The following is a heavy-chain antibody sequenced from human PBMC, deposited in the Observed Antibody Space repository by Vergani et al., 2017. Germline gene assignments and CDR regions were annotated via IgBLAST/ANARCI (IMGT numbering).Heavy chain of an antibody. CDR3: ARSQGYYWYSDP. CDR1: GYSIGSGFY. D-gene: IGHD3-22*01. Sequence: QLQLHKSGPGLVKPSETLSLTCSVSGYSIGSGFYWAWIRQSPGEGLQWLTSIHNRGKTYHNPSLKSRVSVSLDTSKNRFSLNLTSVTATDTAVYYCARSQGYYWYSDPGAPGSFFTVS. V-gene: IGHV4-38-2*01. J-gene: IGHJ2*01. CDR2: IHNRGKT.